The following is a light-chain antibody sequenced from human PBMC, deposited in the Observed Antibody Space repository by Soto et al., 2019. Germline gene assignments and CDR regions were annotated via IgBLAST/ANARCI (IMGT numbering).Light chain of an antibody. CDR2: DAS. J-gene: IGKJ5*01. CDR1: QSVSSY. Sequence: EIVLTQSPATLSLSPGERATLSCRASQSVSSYLAWYQQKPGQAPRLLIYDASNRATGIPARFSGSGYGTEFTLTLSSLEPEDFAVYYCQQRSNWPPITFGQGTRLEIK. CDR3: QQRSNWPPIT. V-gene: IGKV3-11*01.